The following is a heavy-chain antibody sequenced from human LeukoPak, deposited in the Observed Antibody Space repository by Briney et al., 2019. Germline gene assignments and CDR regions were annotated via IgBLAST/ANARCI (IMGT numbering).Heavy chain of an antibody. Sequence: PSETLSLTCAVYGGSFSGYYWSWIRQPPGKGLEWIGEINHSGSTNYNPSLKSRVTISVDTSKNQFSLKLSSVTAADTAVYYCARAPSDIVLMVYGIRYFDLWGRGTLVTVSS. D-gene: IGHD2-8*01. CDR2: INHSGST. J-gene: IGHJ2*01. CDR1: GGSFSGYY. V-gene: IGHV4-34*01. CDR3: ARAPSDIVLMVYGIRYFDL.